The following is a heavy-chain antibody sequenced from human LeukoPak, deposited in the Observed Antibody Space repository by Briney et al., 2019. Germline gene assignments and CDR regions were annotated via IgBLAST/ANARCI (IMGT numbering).Heavy chain of an antibody. CDR2: IYTSGST. CDR3: ARDPGGYYDSSGYYYVDY. D-gene: IGHD3-22*01. CDR1: GGSISSYY. Sequence: PSETLSLTCTVSGGSISSYYWNWIRQPPGKGLEWIGRIYTSGSTNYNPSLKSRVTMSVDTSKNQFSLKLSSVTAADTAVYYCARDPGGYYDSSGYYYVDYWGQGTLVTVSS. J-gene: IGHJ4*02. V-gene: IGHV4-4*07.